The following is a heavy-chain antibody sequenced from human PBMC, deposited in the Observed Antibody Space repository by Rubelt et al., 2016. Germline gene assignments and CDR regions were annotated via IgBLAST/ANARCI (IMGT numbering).Heavy chain of an antibody. J-gene: IGHJ4*02. V-gene: IGHV3-64*02. CDR2: ISSNGGST. CDR3: AKTAAAGTSPVDY. Sequence: RGGSLRLSCAVSGFSFSSYAMHWVRQAPGKGLEYVSGISSNGGSTYHADSVKGRFTISRDNSKNTLYLQMNSLRAEDTALYYCAKTAAAGTSPVDYWGQGTLVTVSS. CDR1: GFSFSSYA. D-gene: IGHD6-13*01.